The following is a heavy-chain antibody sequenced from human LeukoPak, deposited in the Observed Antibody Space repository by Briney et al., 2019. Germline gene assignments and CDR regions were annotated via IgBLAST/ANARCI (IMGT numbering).Heavy chain of an antibody. V-gene: IGHV3-7*03. J-gene: IGHJ3*02. CDR1: GFTFSNYW. D-gene: IGHD3-22*01. CDR2: INRDGSER. CDR3: ARDRIDQWLTFDI. Sequence: GGSLRLSCAASGFTFSNYWMTWVRQAPGKGLEWVANINRDGSERYYADSVKGRFTISRDNAKNSLYLQMNSLRAEDTALYYCARDRIDQWLTFDIRGQGTMVTVSS.